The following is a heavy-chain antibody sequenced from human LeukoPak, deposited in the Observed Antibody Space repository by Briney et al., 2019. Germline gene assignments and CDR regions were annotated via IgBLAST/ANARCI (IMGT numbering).Heavy chain of an antibody. J-gene: IGHJ4*02. D-gene: IGHD6-19*01. CDR2: IIPIFGTA. CDR3: ARDRPWLDQKYYFDY. Sequence: EASVKVSCKASGYTFTSYYMHWVRRAPGQGLEWMGGIIPIFGTANYAQKFQGRVTITADEPTSTAYMELSSLRSEDTAVYYCARDRPWLDQKYYFDYWGQGTLVTVSS. V-gene: IGHV1-69*13. CDR1: GYTFTSYY.